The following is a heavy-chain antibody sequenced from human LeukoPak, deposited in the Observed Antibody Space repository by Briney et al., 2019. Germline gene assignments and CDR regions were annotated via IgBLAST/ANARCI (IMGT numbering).Heavy chain of an antibody. V-gene: IGHV4-30-4*07. CDR1: GGSISSGAYS. CDR3: ARRGAILTGYYPV. D-gene: IGHD3-9*01. CDR2: VYYSGGT. Sequence: SETLSLTCAVSGGSISSGAYSWSWIRQPPRKGLEWIGYVYYSGGTYYNPSLKSRVTISVDTSKNQFSLKLSSVTAADTAVYYCARRGAILTGYYPVWGKGTTVTISS. J-gene: IGHJ6*04.